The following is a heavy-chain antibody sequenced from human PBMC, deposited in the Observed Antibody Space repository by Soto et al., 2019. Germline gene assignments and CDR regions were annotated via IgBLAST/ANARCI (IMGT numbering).Heavy chain of an antibody. CDR1: GFTFSSYG. J-gene: IGHJ4*02. V-gene: IGHV3-30*18. CDR3: AKDQVRGSYTFDY. CDR2: ISYDGSNK. Sequence: GGSLRLSCAASGFTFSSYGMHWVRQAPGKGLEWVAVISYDGSNKYYADSVKGRFTISRDNSKNTLYLQMNSLRAEDTAVYYCAKDQVRGSYTFDYWGQGTLVTVSS. D-gene: IGHD1-26*01.